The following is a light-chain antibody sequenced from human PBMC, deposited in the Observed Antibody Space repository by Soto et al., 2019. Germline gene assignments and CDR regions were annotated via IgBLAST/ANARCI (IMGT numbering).Light chain of an antibody. V-gene: IGLV2-14*03. CDR2: DVS. CDR3: SSYTSSSPLVV. CDR1: SSDVGDYNY. J-gene: IGLJ2*01. Sequence: QSVLTQPASVSGSPGQSITISCTGTSSDVGDYNYVSWYQRHPGKAPKLMIYDVSNRPSGVSNRFSGSKSGNTASLTLSGVQAEDHTDYYCSSYTSSSPLVVFGGVTYLSGL.